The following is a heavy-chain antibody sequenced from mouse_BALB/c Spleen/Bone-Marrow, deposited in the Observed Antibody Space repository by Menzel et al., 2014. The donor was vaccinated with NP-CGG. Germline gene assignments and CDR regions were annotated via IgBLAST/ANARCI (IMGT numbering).Heavy chain of an antibody. CDR3: TRQRNWDHYAMDY. Sequence: VQLKQSGGGLVKPGGSLKLSCAASGFTFSTYGMSWVRQTPDKRLEWVATISSGGGYTYYPDSVKGRFTISRDNANNTLYLQMSSLKSEDTAMYYCTRQRNWDHYAMDYWGQGTSVTVSS. CDR1: GFTFSTYG. J-gene: IGHJ4*01. CDR2: ISSGGGYT. D-gene: IGHD4-1*01. V-gene: IGHV5-6*01.